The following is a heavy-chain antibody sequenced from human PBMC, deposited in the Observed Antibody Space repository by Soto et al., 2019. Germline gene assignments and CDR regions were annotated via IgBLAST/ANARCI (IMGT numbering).Heavy chain of an antibody. V-gene: IGHV3-30-3*01. CDR2: ISYDGSNK. Sequence: GGSLRLSCAASGFTFSSYAMHWVRQAPGKGLEWVAVISYDGSNKYYADSVKGRFTISRDNSKNTLYLQMNSLRAEDTAGYYCAREPTHMIAPDYWGQGTLVTVSS. CDR3: AREPTHMIAPDY. D-gene: IGHD3-22*01. CDR1: GFTFSSYA. J-gene: IGHJ4*02.